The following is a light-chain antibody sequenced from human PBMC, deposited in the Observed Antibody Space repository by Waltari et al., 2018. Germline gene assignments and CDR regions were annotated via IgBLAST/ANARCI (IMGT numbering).Light chain of an antibody. CDR1: ALPQQF. CDR3: QSADSSGSYVV. V-gene: IGLV3-25*03. J-gene: IGLJ2*01. Sequence: SYELTQPPSVSVSPGQTARITCSGDALPQQFAYWYQQRPGQAPVVVIYQDNERPSGIPERFSGSSSGTIVTLTISGVQAEDEADYYCQSADSSGSYVVFGGGTKLTVL. CDR2: QDN.